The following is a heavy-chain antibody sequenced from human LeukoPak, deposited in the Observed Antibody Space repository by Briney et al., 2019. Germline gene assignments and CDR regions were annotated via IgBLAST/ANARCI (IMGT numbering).Heavy chain of an antibody. D-gene: IGHD1-26*01. J-gene: IGHJ4*02. CDR2: ISGSGGST. CDR3: AKGPMEVGDKVGVDY. CDR1: GFTFTTYA. Sequence: GGSLRLSCAASGFTFTTYAMNWVRQAPERGLEWVSAISGSGGSTYYADSVKGRFTISRDNSKNTLFLQMNSLRVEDTAVYYCAKGPMEVGDKVGVDYWGQGTLVTVSS. V-gene: IGHV3-23*01.